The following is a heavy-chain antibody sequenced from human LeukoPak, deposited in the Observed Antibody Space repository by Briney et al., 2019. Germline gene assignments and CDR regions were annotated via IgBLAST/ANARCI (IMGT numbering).Heavy chain of an antibody. J-gene: IGHJ4*02. CDR1: GFTFSGYH. CDR2: IQYDGSNE. V-gene: IGHV3-30*02. D-gene: IGHD4-11*01. Sequence: GGSLRLSCAASGFTFSGYHMHWVRQAPGEGLEWVAFIQYDGSNEHYADSVNGRFTISRDNSRNTLYLQMSSLRPEDTAVYYCGKHDSNYSGNWGQGTLVTVSS. CDR3: GKHDSNYSGN.